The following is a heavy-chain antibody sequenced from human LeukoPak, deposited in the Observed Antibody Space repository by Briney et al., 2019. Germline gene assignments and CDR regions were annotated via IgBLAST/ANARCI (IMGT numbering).Heavy chain of an antibody. J-gene: IGHJ4*02. CDR3: ARHKGYCSSTSCYFVDY. V-gene: IGHV4-39*01. Sequence: SETLSLTCTVSGGSISSSSYYWGWIRQPPGKGLEWIGSIYYSGSTYYNPSLKSRVAISVDTSKNQFSLKLSSVTAADTAVYYCARHKGYCSSTSCYFVDYWGQGTLVTVSS. CDR1: GGSISSSSYY. D-gene: IGHD2-2*01. CDR2: IYYSGST.